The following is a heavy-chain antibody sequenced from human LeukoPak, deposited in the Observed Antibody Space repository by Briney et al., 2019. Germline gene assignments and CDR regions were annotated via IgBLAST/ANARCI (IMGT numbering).Heavy chain of an antibody. CDR1: GITLSYCG. Sequence: GASLRLSWAFSGITLSYCGMSWVRQAPGKGVEWVAGFSGSGGGTSYADSVKGRFTFSGDNPKNTLYLQLNSVRAEDTAVYFCAKRGVVIRVILVGFHKEAYYFDSWGQGALVTVSS. D-gene: IGHD3-22*01. J-gene: IGHJ4*02. CDR2: FSGSGGGT. V-gene: IGHV3-23*01. CDR3: AKRGVVIRVILVGFHKEAYYFDS.